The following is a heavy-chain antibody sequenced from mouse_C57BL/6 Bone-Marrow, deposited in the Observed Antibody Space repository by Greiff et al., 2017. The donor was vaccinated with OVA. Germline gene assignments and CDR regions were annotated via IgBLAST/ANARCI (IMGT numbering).Heavy chain of an antibody. D-gene: IGHD2-5*01. V-gene: IGHV1-69*01. J-gene: IGHJ2*01. CDR2: IDPSDSYT. CDR3: ARNYSNYSDS. Sequence: QVQLQQPGAELVMPGASVKLSCKASGYTFTSYWMHWVKQRPGQGLEWIGEIDPSDSYTNYNQKFKGKSTLTVDKSSSTAYMQLSSLTSEDSAVYYCARNYSNYSDSWGDGATLSVS. CDR1: GYTFTSYW.